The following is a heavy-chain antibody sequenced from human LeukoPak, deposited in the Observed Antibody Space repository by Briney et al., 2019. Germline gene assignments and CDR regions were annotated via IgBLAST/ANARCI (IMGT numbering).Heavy chain of an antibody. CDR2: IWYDGSDK. CDR3: ARAIAARPFDY. CDR1: GFTFSSYG. V-gene: IGHV3-33*01. J-gene: IGHJ4*02. D-gene: IGHD6-6*01. Sequence: PGGSLRLSCAASGFTFSSYGMHWVRQAPGKGLEWVAVIWYDGSDKYYADSVKGRFTISRDNSKNTLYLQMNSLRAEDTAVYYCARAIAARPFDYWGQGTLVTVSS.